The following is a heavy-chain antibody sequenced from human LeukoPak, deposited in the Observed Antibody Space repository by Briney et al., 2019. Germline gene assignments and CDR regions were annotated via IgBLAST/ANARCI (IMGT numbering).Heavy chain of an antibody. CDR1: GGTFSSYA. D-gene: IGHD2-15*01. CDR2: IIPIFGTA. V-gene: IGHV1-69*05. J-gene: IGHJ4*02. Sequence: ASVKVSCKASGGTFSSYAISWVRQAPGQGLEWMGRIIPIFGTANYAQKFQGRVTITTDESTSTAYMERSSLRSEDTAVYYCARGLCSGGSCYSPFDYWGQGTLVTVSS. CDR3: ARGLCSGGSCYSPFDY.